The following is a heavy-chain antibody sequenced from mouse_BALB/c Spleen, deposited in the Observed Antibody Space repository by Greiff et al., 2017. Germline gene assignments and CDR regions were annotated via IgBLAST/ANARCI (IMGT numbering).Heavy chain of an antibody. CDR2: INSNGGST. Sequence: DVKLVESGGGLVQPGGSLKLSCAASGFTFSSYGMSWVRQTPDKRLELVATINSNGGSTYYPDSVKGRFTISRDNAKNTLYLQMSSLKSEDTAMYYCARGHYDKYFDVWGAGTTVTVSS. CDR3: ARGHYDKYFDV. D-gene: IGHD2-4*01. J-gene: IGHJ1*01. CDR1: GFTFSSYG. V-gene: IGHV5-6-3*01.